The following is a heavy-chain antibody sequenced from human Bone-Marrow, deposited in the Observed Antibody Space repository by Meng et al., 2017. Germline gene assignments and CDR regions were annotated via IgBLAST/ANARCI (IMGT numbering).Heavy chain of an antibody. V-gene: IGHV1-2*06. Sequence: ASVKVPCKASGYTFTGYYMHWVRQAPGQGLEWMGRINPNSGGTNYAQKFQGRVTMTRDTSISTAYMELSRLRSDDTAVYYCARERSGSYSLFSIYYYYYGMDVWGQGTTVTVSS. CDR3: ARERSGSYSLFSIYYYYYGMDV. J-gene: IGHJ6*02. CDR1: GYTFTGYY. D-gene: IGHD1-26*01. CDR2: INPNSGGT.